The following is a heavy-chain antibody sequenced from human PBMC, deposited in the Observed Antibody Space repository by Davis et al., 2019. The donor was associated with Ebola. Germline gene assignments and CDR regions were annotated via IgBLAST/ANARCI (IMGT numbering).Heavy chain of an antibody. Sequence: GESLKISCAASGFTFSGSGMHWVRQAPGKGLEWVAVIWSDGSTKYYADSVKGRFTISRDNSRNTLYLQMNSLRADDTAVYYCARVGGSCYGYWGQGALVSVSS. V-gene: IGHV3-33*01. J-gene: IGHJ4*02. CDR3: ARVGGSCYGY. D-gene: IGHD2-15*01. CDR2: IWSDGSTK. CDR1: GFTFSGSG.